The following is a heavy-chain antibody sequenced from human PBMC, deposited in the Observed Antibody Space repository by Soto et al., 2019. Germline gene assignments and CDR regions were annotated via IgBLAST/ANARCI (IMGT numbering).Heavy chain of an antibody. V-gene: IGHV4-4*02. CDR3: ARAARGYSYFEY. CDR1: GGSITSNNW. D-gene: IGHD5-18*01. Sequence: PSETLSLTCAVSGGSITSNNWWSWVRQPPGKGLEWIGEIYHSGSINYNPSLNSRVTISVDKSKNRFSLNLISVTAADTAVYYCARAARGYSYFEYWGQGTLVTVSS. J-gene: IGHJ4*02. CDR2: IYHSGSI.